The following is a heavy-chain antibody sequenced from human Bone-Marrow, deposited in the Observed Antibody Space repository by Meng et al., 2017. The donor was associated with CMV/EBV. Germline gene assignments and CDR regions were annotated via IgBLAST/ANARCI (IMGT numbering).Heavy chain of an antibody. Sequence: ASVKVSCKASGYTFTSYYMHWVRQAPGQGLEWMGIINPSGGSTSYAQKFQGRVTMTRDTSTSTVYMELSSLRSEDTAVYYCAREGRFLEWSQNYDYWGQGTLVTVPS. CDR3: AREGRFLEWSQNYDY. V-gene: IGHV1-46*01. D-gene: IGHD3-3*01. J-gene: IGHJ4*02. CDR1: GYTFTSYY. CDR2: INPSGGST.